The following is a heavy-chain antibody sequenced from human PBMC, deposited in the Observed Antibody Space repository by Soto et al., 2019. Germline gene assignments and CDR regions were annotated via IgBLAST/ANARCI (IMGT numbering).Heavy chain of an antibody. V-gene: IGHV4-30-4*01. D-gene: IGHD6-19*01. J-gene: IGHJ5*02. Sequence: SESLSLTCTVSGGSISSGDYYWSWIRQPPGKGLEWIGYIYYSGSTYYNPSLKSRVTISVDTSKNQFSLKLSSVSAADTAVYYCAREVAAYGGRWFDPWGQGTLVTVSS. CDR2: IYYSGST. CDR3: AREVAAYGGRWFDP. CDR1: GGSISSGDYY.